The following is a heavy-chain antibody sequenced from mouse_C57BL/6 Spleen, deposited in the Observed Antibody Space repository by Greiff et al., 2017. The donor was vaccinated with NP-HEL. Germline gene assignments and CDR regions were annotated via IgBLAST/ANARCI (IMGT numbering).Heavy chain of an antibody. CDR2: ISYDGSN. CDR1: GYSITSGYY. CDR3: ARDRDGSWFAY. D-gene: IGHD2-3*01. J-gene: IGHJ3*01. V-gene: IGHV3-6*01. Sequence: EVKLMESGPGLVKPSQSLSLTCSVTGYSITSGYYWNWIRQFPGNKLEWMGYISYDGSNNYNPSLKNRISITRDTYKNQFFLKLNSVTTEDTATYYCARDRDGSWFAYWGQGTLVTVSA.